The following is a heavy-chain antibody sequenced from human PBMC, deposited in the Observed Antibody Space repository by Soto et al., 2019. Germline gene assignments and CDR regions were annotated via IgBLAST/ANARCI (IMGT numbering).Heavy chain of an antibody. D-gene: IGHD2-15*01. V-gene: IGHV4-30-4*01. Sequence: SETLSLTCTVSGGSISSGDYYWSWIRQPPGKGLEWIGYIYYSGSTYYNPSLKSRVTISVDTSKNQFSLKPSSVTAADTAVYYCARDYSEGGYYGMDVWGQGTTVTVSS. CDR1: GGSISSGDYY. J-gene: IGHJ6*02. CDR2: IYYSGST. CDR3: ARDYSEGGYYGMDV.